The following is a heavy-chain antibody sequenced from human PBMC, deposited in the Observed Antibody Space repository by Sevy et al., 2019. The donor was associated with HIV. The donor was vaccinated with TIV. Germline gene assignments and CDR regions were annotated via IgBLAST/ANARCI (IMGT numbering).Heavy chain of an antibody. CDR1: GFTFSSYD. Sequence: GGSLRLSCTASGFTFSSYDMNWVRQAPGKGLEWVSKISSSGSSIYYADSVKGRFTNSRDNAKNSLNLQMNSPRAEDTAVYYCTRNGGAFDNGFDPWGQGTLVTVSS. V-gene: IGHV3-48*03. J-gene: IGHJ5*02. D-gene: IGHD2-8*01. CDR2: ISSSGSSI. CDR3: TRNGGAFDNGFDP.